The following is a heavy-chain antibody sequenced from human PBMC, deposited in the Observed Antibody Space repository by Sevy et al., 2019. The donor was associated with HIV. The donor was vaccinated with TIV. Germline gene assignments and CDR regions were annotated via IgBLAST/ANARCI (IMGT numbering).Heavy chain of an antibody. Sequence: ASVKVSCKASGYTFTSYYIHWVRQAPGQGLEWMGIINPSSGSTNYAQNFQGRVAMTSDTSTSIVYMELSSLRSEDTAVYYCARAWGLWGRDSRSFYIDYWGQGTLVTVSS. D-gene: IGHD6-6*01. CDR2: INPSSGST. J-gene: IGHJ4*02. CDR1: GYTFTSYY. CDR3: ARAWGLWGRDSRSFYIDY. V-gene: IGHV1-46*01.